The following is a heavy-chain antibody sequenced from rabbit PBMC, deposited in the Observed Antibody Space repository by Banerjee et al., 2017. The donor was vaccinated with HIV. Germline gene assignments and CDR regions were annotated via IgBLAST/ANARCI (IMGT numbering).Heavy chain of an antibody. Sequence: KGLEWIACIVAGSGAYTYYATWAKGRFTISKTSSTTVTLQMTSLTAADTATYFCARDPTYAGVGGWNFGLWGQGTLVTVS. D-gene: IGHD4-2*01. CDR2: IVAGSGAYT. V-gene: IGHV1S40*01. J-gene: IGHJ4*01. CDR3: ARDPTYAGVGGWNFGL.